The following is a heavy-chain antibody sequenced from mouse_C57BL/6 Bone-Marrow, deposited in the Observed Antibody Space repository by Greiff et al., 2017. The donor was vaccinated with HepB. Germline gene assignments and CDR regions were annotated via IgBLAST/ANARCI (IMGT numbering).Heavy chain of an antibody. CDR2: IYPGNSET. D-gene: IGHD2-3*01. CDR3: RRRYDYWYFDV. Sequence: EVQLQQSGTVPARPGASVKMSCKTSGYTFTSYWMHWVKQRPGQGLEWIGAIYPGNSETSYNQKFKGKAKLTAVTSASTAYMELSSLTNEDSAVYYCRRRYDYWYFDVWGTGTTVTVSS. CDR1: GYTFTSYW. V-gene: IGHV1-5*01. J-gene: IGHJ1*03.